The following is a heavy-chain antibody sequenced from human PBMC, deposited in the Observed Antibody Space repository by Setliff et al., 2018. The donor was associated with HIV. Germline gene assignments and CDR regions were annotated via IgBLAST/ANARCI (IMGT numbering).Heavy chain of an antibody. D-gene: IGHD3-3*01. J-gene: IGHJ6*03. V-gene: IGHV3-49*04. CDR3: TREGVKFSEWPIHYYMDV. CDR1: DLAFSSYA. Sequence: GGSLRLSCQASDLAFSSYAMSWVRQAPGKGLEWVSIASPSGGTTYYAASVKGRFTISRDDSKSIAYLQMNSLKTEDTAVYYCTREGVKFSEWPIHYYMDVWGKGTTVTVSS. CDR2: ASPSGGTT.